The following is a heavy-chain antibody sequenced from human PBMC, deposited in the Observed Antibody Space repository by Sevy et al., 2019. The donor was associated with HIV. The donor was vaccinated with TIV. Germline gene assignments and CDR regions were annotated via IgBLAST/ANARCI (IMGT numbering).Heavy chain of an antibody. CDR2: ISYDGSNK. D-gene: IGHD3-3*01. J-gene: IGHJ4*02. Sequence: GGSLRLSCAASGFTFSSYAMHWVRQAPGKGLEWVAVISYDGSNKYYADSVKGRLTISRDNSKNTLYLQMNSLRAEDTAVYYCARAKIVLRFLEWSFDYWGQGTLVTVSS. CDR1: GFTFSSYA. V-gene: IGHV3-30*04. CDR3: ARAKIVLRFLEWSFDY.